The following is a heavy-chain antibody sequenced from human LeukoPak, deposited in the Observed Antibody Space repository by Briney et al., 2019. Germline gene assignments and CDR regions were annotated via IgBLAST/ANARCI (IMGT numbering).Heavy chain of an antibody. D-gene: IGHD2-2*01. CDR1: GFAFNTYA. CDR2: ISGSGAKT. V-gene: IGHV3-23*01. CDR3: ARGHYQLS. Sequence: GGSLRLSCAASGFAFNTYALSWVRQAPGKGLEWVSAISGSGAKTYYADSVKGRFTISRDNSKNTLYLQMNSLRAEDTAVYYCARGHYQLSWGQGILVTVSS. J-gene: IGHJ5*02.